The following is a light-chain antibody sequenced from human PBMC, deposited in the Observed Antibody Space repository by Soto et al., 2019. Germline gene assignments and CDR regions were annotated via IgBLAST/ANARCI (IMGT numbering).Light chain of an antibody. J-gene: IGLJ3*02. V-gene: IGLV2-11*01. CDR2: DVS. Sequence: QSALTQPRSVSGSPGQSVTISCTGTSSDVGGYIFVSWYQQCPGNAPKVMIFDVSERPSGVPDRFSGSKSGNTASLTISGLQAEDEADYYCCSYAGSYTWVFGGGTKLTVL. CDR3: CSYAGSYTWV. CDR1: SSDVGGYIF.